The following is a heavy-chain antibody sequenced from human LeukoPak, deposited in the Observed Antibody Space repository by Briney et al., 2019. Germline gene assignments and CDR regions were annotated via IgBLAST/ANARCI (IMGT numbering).Heavy chain of an antibody. CDR1: GYTFTGYY. J-gene: IGHJ4*02. CDR3: ARDGDSSSWEFDY. V-gene: IGHV1-2*02. D-gene: IGHD6-13*01. Sequence: ASVKVSCKASGYTFTGYYMHWVRQAPGQGLEWMGWINPNSGGTNYAQKFQGRVTMTRDTSISTAYMELRSLRSDDTAVYYCARDGDSSSWEFDYWGQGTLVTVSS. CDR2: INPNSGGT.